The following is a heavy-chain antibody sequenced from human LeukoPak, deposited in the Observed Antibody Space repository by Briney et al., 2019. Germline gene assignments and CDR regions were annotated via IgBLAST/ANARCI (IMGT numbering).Heavy chain of an antibody. J-gene: IGHJ4*02. V-gene: IGHV3-48*01. D-gene: IGHD3-22*01. CDR1: GFIFSSYS. CDR3: AKDGYYDSSGSPTGYFDY. CDR2: ISSSSSTI. Sequence: GGSLRLSCAASGFIFSSYSMNWVRQAPGKGLEWISYISSSSSTIYYADSVKGRFTISRDNSKNTLYLQMNSLRAEDTAVYYCAKDGYYDSSGSPTGYFDYWGQGTLVTVSS.